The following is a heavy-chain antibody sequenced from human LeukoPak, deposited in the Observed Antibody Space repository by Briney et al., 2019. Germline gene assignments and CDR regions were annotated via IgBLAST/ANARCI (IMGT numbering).Heavy chain of an antibody. CDR3: TRDGSGTMNY. D-gene: IGHD3-10*01. CDR2: INEDETEK. CDR1: GFSFSGYW. J-gene: IGHJ4*02. V-gene: IGHV3-7*01. Sequence: GGSLRLSCVGSGFSFSGYWMSWVRQAPGKGLEWVANINEDETEKYYIDSVKGRFTISRDNAKNSLYLQMNSLRAEDTALYHCTRDGSGTMNYWGQGTLVTVSS.